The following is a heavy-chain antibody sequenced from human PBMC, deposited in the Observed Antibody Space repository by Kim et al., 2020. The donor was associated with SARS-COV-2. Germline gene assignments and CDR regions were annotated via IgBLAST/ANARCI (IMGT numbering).Heavy chain of an antibody. CDR1: FSSLSSPNYY. V-gene: IGHV4-39*01. D-gene: IGHD3-3*01. J-gene: IGHJ3*02. CDR3: ARPPRGISRRTFDI. Sequence: SAPLSLPCPFSFSSLSSPNYYWFWILQSGGTGLVWLGSISYSGTTCYNPSFESRVTISVDTSKNQFSLKLSSVTAADTAVYYCARPPRGISRRTFDIWGQGTMVTVSS. CDR2: ISYSGTT.